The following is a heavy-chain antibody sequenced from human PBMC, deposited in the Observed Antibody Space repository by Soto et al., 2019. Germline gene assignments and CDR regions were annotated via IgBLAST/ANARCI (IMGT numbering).Heavy chain of an antibody. CDR3: AKDHSYYYYYMDV. CDR2: ISWNSGSI. CDR1: GFTFDDYA. Sequence: SLRLSCAASGFTFDDYAMHWVRQAPGKGLEWVSGISWNSGSIGYADSVKGRFTISRDNAKNSLYLQMNSLRAEDTALYYCAKDHSYYYYYMDVWGKGTTVTVSS. V-gene: IGHV3-9*01. J-gene: IGHJ6*03.